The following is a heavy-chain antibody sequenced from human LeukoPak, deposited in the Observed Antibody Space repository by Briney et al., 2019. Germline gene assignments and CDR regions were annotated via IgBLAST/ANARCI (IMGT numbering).Heavy chain of an antibody. D-gene: IGHD3-10*01. J-gene: IGHJ5*02. CDR2: INHSGST. CDR3: ARAAVYGSGSYYRWFDP. Sequence: SETLSLTCAVYGGSFSGYYWSWIRQPPGKGLEWIGEINHSGSTNYNPSLKSRVTISVDTSKNQFSLKLSSVTAADTAVYYCARAAVYGSGSYYRWFDPWGQGTLVTVSS. CDR1: GGSFSGYY. V-gene: IGHV4-34*01.